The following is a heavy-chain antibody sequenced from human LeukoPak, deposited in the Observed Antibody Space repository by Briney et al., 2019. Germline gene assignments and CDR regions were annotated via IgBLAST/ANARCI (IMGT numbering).Heavy chain of an antibody. Sequence: SETLSLTCAVSGGSISSSNWWSWVRQPPGKGLEWIGEIYHSGSTNYNPSLKGRVTISVDKSKNQFSLKLSSVTAADTAVYYCARESCSGGSCFSPWGQGTLVTVSS. CDR2: IYHSGST. CDR1: GGSISSSNW. J-gene: IGHJ5*02. CDR3: ARESCSGGSCFSP. D-gene: IGHD2-15*01. V-gene: IGHV4-4*02.